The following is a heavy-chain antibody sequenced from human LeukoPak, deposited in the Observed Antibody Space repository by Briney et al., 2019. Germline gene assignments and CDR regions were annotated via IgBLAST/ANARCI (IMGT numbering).Heavy chain of an antibody. V-gene: IGHV3-11*01. CDR2: ISSSGSTI. CDR1: GFTFSDYY. CDR3: ARVSAPPPRLGRQDYYGMDV. Sequence: PGGSLRLSCAASGFTFSDYYMSWIRQAPGKGLEWVSYISSSGSTIYYADSVKGRFTISRDNAKNSLYLQMNSLRAEDTAVYYCARVSAPPPRLGRQDYYGMDVWGQGTTVTVSS. J-gene: IGHJ6*02.